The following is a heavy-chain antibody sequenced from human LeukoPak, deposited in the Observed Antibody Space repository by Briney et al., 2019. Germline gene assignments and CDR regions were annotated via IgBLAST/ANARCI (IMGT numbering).Heavy chain of an antibody. CDR2: ISSSGSSI. CDR1: GFTFSSYE. D-gene: IGHD5-18*01. V-gene: IGHV3-48*03. Sequence: GGSLRLSWAASGFTFSSYEMNWVRQAPGKGLEWVSYISSSGSSIYYADSVKGRFTISRDNAKNSLYLQMNSLRAEDTAVYYCAREASGYSCGLDAFDIWGQGTMVTVSS. CDR3: AREASGYSCGLDAFDI. J-gene: IGHJ3*02.